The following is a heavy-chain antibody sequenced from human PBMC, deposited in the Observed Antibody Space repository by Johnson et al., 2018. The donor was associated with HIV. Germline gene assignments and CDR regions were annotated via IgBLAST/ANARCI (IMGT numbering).Heavy chain of an antibody. V-gene: IGHV3-7*01. CDR3: AREAYCGGDCHDDAFDI. D-gene: IGHD2-21*02. CDR2: IKQDGSEK. Sequence: VQLVESGGGLVQPGGSLRLSCAASGFTFSSYWMSWVRQAPGKGLEWVANIKQDGSEKYYVDSVTGRFTISRDNAKNSLYLQMNSLRAEDTAVYYCAREAYCGGDCHDDAFDIWGHGTLVTVSS. J-gene: IGHJ3*02. CDR1: GFTFSSYW.